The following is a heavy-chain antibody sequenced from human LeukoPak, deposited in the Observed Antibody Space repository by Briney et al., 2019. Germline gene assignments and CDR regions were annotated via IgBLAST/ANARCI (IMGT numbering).Heavy chain of an antibody. CDR3: ARDTKYAFDN. J-gene: IGHJ4*02. D-gene: IGHD2-2*01. Sequence: GGSLRLSCAASGFTFSSYSMNWVRQAPGKGLEWISYIGISSGNTKYADSVKGRFTISGDKAKNSLYLQMNSLRVEDTAVYYCARDTKYAFDNWGQGTLVTVSS. CDR2: IGISSGNT. CDR1: GFTFSSYS. V-gene: IGHV3-48*01.